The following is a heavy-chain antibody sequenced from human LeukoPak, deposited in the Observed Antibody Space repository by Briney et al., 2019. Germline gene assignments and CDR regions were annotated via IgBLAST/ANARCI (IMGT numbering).Heavy chain of an antibody. J-gene: IGHJ4*02. D-gene: IGHD6-13*01. CDR2: ISGGST. CDR3: AKERYSSSSLFAITPFDY. CDR1: GFTVSSNE. Sequence: GGSLRLSCAASGFTVSSNEMSWVRQAPGKGLEWVSSISGGSTYYADSRKGRFTISRDNSKNTLYLQMNSLRAEDTAVYYCAKERYSSSSLFAITPFDYWGQGTLVTVSS. V-gene: IGHV3-38-3*01.